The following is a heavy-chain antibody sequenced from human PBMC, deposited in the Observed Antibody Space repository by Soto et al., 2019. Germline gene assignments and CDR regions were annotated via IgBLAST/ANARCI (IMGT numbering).Heavy chain of an antibody. CDR2: IHYSGST. Sequence: SETLSLTCTVSRGSFSTYYWNWIRQTPGKGLEWIAYIHYSGSTNYNPSLKSRVTISLVTSKNQFSLKVNSVTAADTAVYYCARWRFSEKYFDHWGQGTLVTVSS. J-gene: IGHJ4*02. CDR3: ARWRFSEKYFDH. CDR1: RGSFSTYY. V-gene: IGHV4-59*08. D-gene: IGHD3-3*01.